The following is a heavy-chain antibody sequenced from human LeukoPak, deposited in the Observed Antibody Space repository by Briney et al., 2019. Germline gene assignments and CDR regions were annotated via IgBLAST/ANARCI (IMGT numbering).Heavy chain of an antibody. J-gene: IGHJ4*02. V-gene: IGHV3-23*01. CDR3: AKIGIFGVDIDY. CDR2: ISGSGGSI. Sequence: GGSLRLSCAASGFTFSSYAMSWVRQAPGKGLEWVSAISGSGGSIYYADSVKGRFTISRDNSKNTLYLQMNSLRAEDTAVYYCAKIGIFGVDIDYWGQGTLVTVSS. D-gene: IGHD3-3*01. CDR1: GFTFSSYA.